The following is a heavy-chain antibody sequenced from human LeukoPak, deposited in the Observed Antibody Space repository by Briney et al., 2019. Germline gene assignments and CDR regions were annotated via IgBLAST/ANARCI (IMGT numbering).Heavy chain of an antibody. CDR3: ASEIGGHSSGYYPGAFDI. V-gene: IGHV1-2*02. CDR2: INPNSGGT. J-gene: IGHJ3*02. D-gene: IGHD3-22*01. CDR1: GYTFTGYY. Sequence: ASVKVSCKASGYTFTGYYMHWVRQAPGQGLEWMGWINPNSGGTNYAQKFQGRVTMTRDTSISTAYMELSRPRSDDTAVYYCASEIGGHSSGYYPGAFDIWGQGTMVTVSS.